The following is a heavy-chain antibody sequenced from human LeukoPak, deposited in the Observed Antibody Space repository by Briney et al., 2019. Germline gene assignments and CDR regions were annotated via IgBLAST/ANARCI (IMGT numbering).Heavy chain of an antibody. CDR1: GFTFSSYA. CDR2: ISSNVGST. D-gene: IGHD2-2*01. CDR3: ATYPPYFDY. Sequence: GGSLRLSCAASGFTFSSYAMHWVRRAPGKGLEYVSAISSNVGSTYYADSVKGRFTISRDNSKNTLYLQMGSLRAEDMAVYYCATYPPYFDYWGQGTLVTVSS. J-gene: IGHJ4*02. V-gene: IGHV3-64*02.